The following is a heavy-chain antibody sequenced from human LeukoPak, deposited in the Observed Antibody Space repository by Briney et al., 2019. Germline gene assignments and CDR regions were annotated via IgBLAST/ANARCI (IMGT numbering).Heavy chain of an antibody. CDR1: GGSISSGSSY. V-gene: IGHV4-61*01. CDR3: ARGSLRESSSLVLDY. J-gene: IGHJ4*02. D-gene: IGHD6-13*01. CDR2: IYNSGST. Sequence: SETLSLTCAVSGGSISSGSSYWTWIRQPPGKGLEWIGYIYNSGSTNYNPSLKSRVTISVDTSKNQFSLKLSSVTAADTAVYYCARGSLRESSSLVLDYWGQGTLVTVSS.